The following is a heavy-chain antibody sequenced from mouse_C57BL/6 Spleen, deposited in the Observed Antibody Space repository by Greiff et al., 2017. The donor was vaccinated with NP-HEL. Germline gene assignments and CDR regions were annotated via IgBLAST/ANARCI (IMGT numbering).Heavy chain of an antibody. V-gene: IGHV1-85*01. Sequence: VQLQQSGTELVKPGASVKLSCKASGYTFTSYDINWVKQRPGQGLEWIGWISPRDGSTKYNEKFKGKATLTVDTSSSTAYMELHSLTSEDSAVYFCARKLGRRGDGYFDVWGTGTTVTVSS. CDR1: GYTFTSYD. CDR2: ISPRDGST. J-gene: IGHJ1*03. CDR3: ARKLGRRGDGYFDV. D-gene: IGHD4-1*01.